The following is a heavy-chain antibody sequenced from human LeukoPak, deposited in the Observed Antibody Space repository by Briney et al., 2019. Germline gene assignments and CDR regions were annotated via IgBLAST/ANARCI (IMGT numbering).Heavy chain of an antibody. CDR3: AKDRPVQVVKRQDAFDI. J-gene: IGHJ3*02. CDR1: GFTFSSHA. D-gene: IGHD2-8*02. Sequence: GGSLRLSCAASGFTFSSHAMRWVRQDPAKALEWVSAISGSGGSTYYADSVKGRFTISRDNSKNTLYLHMHSLRAEDTAVYYGAKDRPVQVVKRQDAFDIWGQGTMVTVSS. V-gene: IGHV3-23*01. CDR2: ISGSGGST.